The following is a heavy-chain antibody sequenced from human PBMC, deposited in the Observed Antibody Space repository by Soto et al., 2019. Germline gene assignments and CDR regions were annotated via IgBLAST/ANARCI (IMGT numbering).Heavy chain of an antibody. CDR2: IYYSGST. Sequence: KTSETLSLTCTVSGGSISSGDYYWSWIRQPPGKGLEWIGYIYYSGSTYYNPSLKSRVTISVDTSKNQFSLKLSSVTAADTAVYYCARDLAVAGTTRGYYYYGMDVWGQGTTVTVSS. CDR3: ARDLAVAGTTRGYYYYGMDV. D-gene: IGHD6-19*01. CDR1: GGSISSGDYY. J-gene: IGHJ6*02. V-gene: IGHV4-30-4*01.